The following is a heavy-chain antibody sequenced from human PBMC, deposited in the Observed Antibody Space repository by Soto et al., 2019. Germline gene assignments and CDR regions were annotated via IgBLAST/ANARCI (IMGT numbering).Heavy chain of an antibody. D-gene: IGHD4-4*01. J-gene: IGHJ4*02. V-gene: IGHV4-59*01. CDR3: TRGTVTVDYFDY. Sequence: SETLSLTCTVSGGSISGYYWSWIRQPPGKGLEWIGYIYYNGGANYNPSLKSRVTMSVDTSKNQFSLKLSSVTAADTAVYYCTRGTVTVDYFDYWGQGTLVTVSS. CDR1: GGSISGYY. CDR2: IYYNGGA.